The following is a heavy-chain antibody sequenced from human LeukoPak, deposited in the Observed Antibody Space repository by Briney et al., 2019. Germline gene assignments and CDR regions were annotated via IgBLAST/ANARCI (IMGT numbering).Heavy chain of an antibody. CDR3: ARGWRYFDC. V-gene: IGHV3-21*01. D-gene: IGHD3-9*01. J-gene: IGHJ4*02. CDR1: GFTFSSFS. CDR2: ISSGGDYK. Sequence: PGGSLRLSCAASGFTFSSFSMNWVRQAPGKGLEWVSSISSGGDYKHYADSVKGRLTISRDNAKNSLFLQMNSLRAEDTAVYYCARGWRYFDCWGQGTLVTVSS.